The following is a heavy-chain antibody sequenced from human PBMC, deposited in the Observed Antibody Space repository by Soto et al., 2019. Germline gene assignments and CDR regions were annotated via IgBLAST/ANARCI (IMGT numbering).Heavy chain of an antibody. V-gene: IGHV3-21*01. CDR1: GFTFSSYS. J-gene: IGHJ5*02. CDR2: ISSSSSYI. CDR3: ARGQRYYDFWSGYSPFAP. D-gene: IGHD3-3*01. Sequence: GGSLRLSCAASGFTFSSYSMNWVRQAPGKGLEWVSSISSSSSYIYYADSVKGRFTISRDNAKNSLYLQMNSLRAEDTAVYYCARGQRYYDFWSGYSPFAPWGQGTLVTVSS.